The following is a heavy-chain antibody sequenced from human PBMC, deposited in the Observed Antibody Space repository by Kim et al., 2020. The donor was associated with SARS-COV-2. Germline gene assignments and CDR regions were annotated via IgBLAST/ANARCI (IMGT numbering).Heavy chain of an antibody. CDR2: IYYSGST. J-gene: IGHJ5*02. CDR3: ARDIAAAGRWFDP. V-gene: IGHV4-59*01. Sequence: SETLSLTCTVSGGSISSYYWSWIRQPPGKGLEWIGYIYYSGSTNYNPSLKSRVTISVDTSKNQFSLKLSSVTAADTAVYYCARDIAAAGRWFDPWDQGTLVTVSS. CDR1: GGSISSYY. D-gene: IGHD6-13*01.